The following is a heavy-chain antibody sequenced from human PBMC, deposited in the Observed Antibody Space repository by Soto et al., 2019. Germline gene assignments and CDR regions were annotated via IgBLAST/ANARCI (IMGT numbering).Heavy chain of an antibody. Sequence: QVQLVQSGAEVKKPGSSVKVSCKASGGTFSSYAISWVRQAPGQGLEWMGGIIPIFGTANYAQKFQGRVTITADESTSTAYMELSSLRSEDTAVYYCARAPRIAVAGADYYYYYGMDVWGQGTTVTVSS. D-gene: IGHD6-19*01. CDR3: ARAPRIAVAGADYYYYYGMDV. J-gene: IGHJ6*02. CDR1: GGTFSSYA. V-gene: IGHV1-69*01. CDR2: IIPIFGTA.